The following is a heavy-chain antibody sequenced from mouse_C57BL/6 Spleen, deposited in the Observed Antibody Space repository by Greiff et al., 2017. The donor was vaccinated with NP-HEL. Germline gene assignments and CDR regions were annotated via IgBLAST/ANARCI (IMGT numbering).Heavy chain of an antibody. V-gene: IGHV1-72*01. CDR1: GYTFTSYW. J-gene: IGHJ1*03. D-gene: IGHD1-1*01. CDR3: AHYYGSSYRYWYFDV. Sequence: QVQLKQPGAELVKPGASVKLSCKASGYTFTSYWMHWVKQRPGRGLEWIGRIDPNSGGTKYNEKFKSKATLTVDKPSSTAYMQLSSLTSEDSAVYYCAHYYGSSYRYWYFDVWGTGTTVTVSS. CDR2: IDPNSGGT.